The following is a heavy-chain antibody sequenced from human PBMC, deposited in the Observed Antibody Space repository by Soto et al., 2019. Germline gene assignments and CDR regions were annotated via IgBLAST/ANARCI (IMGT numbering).Heavy chain of an antibody. D-gene: IGHD3-22*01. Sequence: PSETLSLTCAVYGGSFSGYYWSWIRQPPGKGLEWIGEINHSGSTNYNPSLKSRVTISVDTSKNQFSLKLTSLTAADTAVYYCARDRSGLTYKRYFDYWGQGTLVTVSS. J-gene: IGHJ4*02. CDR3: ARDRSGLTYKRYFDY. V-gene: IGHV4-34*01. CDR1: GGSFSGYY. CDR2: INHSGST.